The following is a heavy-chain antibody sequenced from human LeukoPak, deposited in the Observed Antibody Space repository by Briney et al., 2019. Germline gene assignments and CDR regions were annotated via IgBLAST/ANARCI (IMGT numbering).Heavy chain of an antibody. CDR3: AKDPDCSSISCRAPFDY. CDR2: ISGSGASK. Sequence: GGSLRLSCAASGFTFSNYAMSWVRQAPGKGLEWVSLISGSGASKYYADSVKGRFTVSRDNSKNTLYLQMNSLRAEDTAVYYRAKDPDCSSISCRAPFDYWGQGTLVTVSS. CDR1: GFTFSNYA. J-gene: IGHJ4*02. D-gene: IGHD2-2*01. V-gene: IGHV3-23*01.